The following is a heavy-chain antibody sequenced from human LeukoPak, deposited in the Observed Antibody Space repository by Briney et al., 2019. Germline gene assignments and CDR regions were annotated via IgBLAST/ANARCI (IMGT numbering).Heavy chain of an antibody. CDR3: ARGEEEEYYDSRGYALGY. J-gene: IGHJ4*02. V-gene: IGHV4-59*01. CDR1: GGSISSYY. CDR2: IYYSGST. Sequence: PSETLSLTCTVSGGSISSYYWSWIRQPPGKGLEWIGYIYYSGSTNYNPSLKSRVTISVDTSKNQFSLRLSSVSAADTAVYYCARGEEEEYYDSRGYALGYWGQGTLVTVSS. D-gene: IGHD3-22*01.